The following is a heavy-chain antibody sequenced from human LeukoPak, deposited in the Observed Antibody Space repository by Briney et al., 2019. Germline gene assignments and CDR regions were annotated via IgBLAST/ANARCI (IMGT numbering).Heavy chain of an antibody. D-gene: IGHD3-10*01. CDR3: NRPSYYASGTAYYFDY. V-gene: IGHV3-73*01. CDR2: IRSKSNSYAT. Sequence: GGSLRLSCAASGLIFSDSALHWVRQASGKWLEWVGRIRSKSNSYATAYAASVKGRFTISRDDSKNTAYLQMNSLKTEATAVYYCNRPSYYASGTAYYFDYWGQGILVTVYS. J-gene: IGHJ4*02. CDR1: GLIFSDSA.